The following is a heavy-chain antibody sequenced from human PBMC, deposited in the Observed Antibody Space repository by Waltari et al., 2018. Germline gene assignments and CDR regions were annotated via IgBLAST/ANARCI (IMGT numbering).Heavy chain of an antibody. CDR1: GFTFSSYA. V-gene: IGHV3-30*01. J-gene: IGHJ4*02. CDR3: ARVDLWDSRFDY. CDR2: ISYDGSNK. Sequence: QVQLVESGGGVVQPGRSLRLSCAASGFTFSSYAMHWVRQAPGKGLEWVAVISYDGSNKYYADSVKGRFTISRDKSKNTLYLQMNSLRAEDTAVYYCARVDLWDSRFDYWGQGTLVTVSS. D-gene: IGHD1-26*01.